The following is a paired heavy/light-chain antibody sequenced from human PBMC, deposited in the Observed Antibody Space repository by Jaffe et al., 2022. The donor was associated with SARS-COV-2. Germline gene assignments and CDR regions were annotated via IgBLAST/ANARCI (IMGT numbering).Heavy chain of an antibody. J-gene: IGHJ4*02. CDR2: IFYSGST. V-gene: IGHV4-59*01. D-gene: IGHD5-18*01. CDR3: ARAQNGLWLNY. Sequence: QVQLQESGPGLVKPSETLSLTCTVSGGPINSYYWSWIRQPPGKGLEWIGNIFYSGSTNYNPSLKSRVTMSVDTSKNQFSLKLSSVTAADAAVYYCARAQNGLWLNYWGQGTLVTVSA. CDR1: GGPINSYY.
Light chain of an antibody. V-gene: IGKV1-5*03. CDR2: KAS. J-gene: IGKJ4*01. CDR3: QQYNSYSLT. CDR1: QSISTW. Sequence: DIQMTQSPSTLSASVGDRVTITCRASQSISTWLAWYQQRPGKAPKLLIYKASSLESGVPSRFSGSGSGTEFTLTISSLQPDDFATYYCQQYNSYSLTFGGGTKVEIK.